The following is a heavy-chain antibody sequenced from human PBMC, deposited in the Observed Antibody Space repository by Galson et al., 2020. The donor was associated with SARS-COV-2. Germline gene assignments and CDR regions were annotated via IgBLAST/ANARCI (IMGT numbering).Heavy chain of an antibody. CDR3: ARGLDGTGRFNGWDY. CDR1: GGSFSGYF. V-gene: IGHV4-34*01. D-gene: IGHD2-8*02. CDR2: VNHSGNT. Sequence: SETLSLTCAVYGGSFSGYFWSWIRQPPGKGLEWIGEVNHSGNTNYNPSLKSRVTISVDTSKNQFSLKLSSVTAADTAVYYCARGLDGTGRFNGWDYWGQGTLVTVSS. J-gene: IGHJ4*02.